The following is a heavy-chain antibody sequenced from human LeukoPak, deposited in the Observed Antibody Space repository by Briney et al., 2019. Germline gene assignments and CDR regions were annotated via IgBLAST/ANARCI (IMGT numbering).Heavy chain of an antibody. V-gene: IGHV3-13*01. CDR3: AREGAVAGDFGY. J-gene: IGHJ4*02. Sequence: GGSLRLSCAASGFTFSSYDMHWVRQATGKGLEWVSAIGTAGDTYYPGSVKGRFTISRENAKNSLYLQMNSLRAGDTAVYYCAREGAVAGDFGYWGQGTLVTVSS. CDR1: GFTFSSYD. CDR2: IGTAGDT. D-gene: IGHD6-19*01.